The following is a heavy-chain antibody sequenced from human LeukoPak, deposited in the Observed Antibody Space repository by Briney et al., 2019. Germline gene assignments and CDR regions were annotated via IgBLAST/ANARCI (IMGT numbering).Heavy chain of an antibody. CDR1: GGSINTYY. J-gene: IGHJ6*02. CDR2: IYYSGST. Sequence: SETLSLTCTVSGGSINTYYWSWIRQPPGKGLEWIGYIYYSGSTNYNPSLKSRVTMSVDTSKNQFSLKLTSVTAADTAVYYCARRYDFWGGYYGMDVWGQGTTVTVSS. CDR3: ARRYDFWGGYYGMDV. D-gene: IGHD3-3*01. V-gene: IGHV4-59*01.